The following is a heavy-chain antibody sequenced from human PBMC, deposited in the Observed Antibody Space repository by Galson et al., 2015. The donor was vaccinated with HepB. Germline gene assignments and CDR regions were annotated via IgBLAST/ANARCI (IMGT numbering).Heavy chain of an antibody. CDR3: ARGFDYDFWSGYHY. CDR2: IYSGGST. D-gene: IGHD3-3*01. Sequence: SLRLSCAASGFTVSSNYMSWVRQAPGKGLEWVSVIYSGGSTYYADSVKGRFTISRDNSKNTLYLQMNSLRAEDTAVYYCARGFDYDFWSGYHYWGPGTLVTVSS. J-gene: IGHJ4*02. V-gene: IGHV3-66*01. CDR1: GFTVSSNY.